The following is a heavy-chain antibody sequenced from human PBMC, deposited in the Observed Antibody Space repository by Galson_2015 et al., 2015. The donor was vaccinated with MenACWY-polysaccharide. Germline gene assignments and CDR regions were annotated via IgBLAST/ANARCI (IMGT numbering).Heavy chain of an antibody. CDR1: GFTFGSYA. D-gene: IGHD6-19*01. CDR2: ISYDGSNK. CDR3: ARGGQWQVLVGGIDY. J-gene: IGHJ4*02. Sequence: SLRLSCAASGFTFGSYAMHWVRQAPGKGLEWVAVISYDGSNKYYADSVKGRFTISRDNSKNTLYLQMNSLRAEDTAVYYCARGGQWQVLVGGIDYWGQGTLVTVSS. V-gene: IGHV3-30-3*01.